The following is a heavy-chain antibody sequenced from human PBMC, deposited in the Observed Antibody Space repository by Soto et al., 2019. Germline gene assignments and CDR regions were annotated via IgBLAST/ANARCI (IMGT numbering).Heavy chain of an antibody. CDR3: AAVPPFIAAADFNYYMDV. V-gene: IGHV1-58*02. CDR1: GFTFTSSA. Sequence: QMQLVQSGPEVKKPGTSVKVSCKASGFTFTSSAMPWVRQARGQRLEWIGWIVVGSGNTNYAQKFQERVTITRDMSTSTAYMELSSLRSEDTAVYYCAAVPPFIAAADFNYYMDVWGKGTTVTVSS. CDR2: IVVGSGNT. J-gene: IGHJ6*03. D-gene: IGHD6-13*01.